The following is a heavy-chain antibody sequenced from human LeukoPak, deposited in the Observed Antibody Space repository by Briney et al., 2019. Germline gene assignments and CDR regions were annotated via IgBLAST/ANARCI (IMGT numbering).Heavy chain of an antibody. V-gene: IGHV3-23*01. D-gene: IGHD1-26*01. CDR1: GFTFRSYA. Sequence: SGGSLRLSCAASGFTFRSYAMSWVRQAPGKGLEWVSGISGSVGSTYYAGSVKGRFTISRDNSKNTLYLQMNSLRAEDTAVYYCAKVSPSGNYYFDYWGQGTLVTVSS. J-gene: IGHJ4*02. CDR3: AKVSPSGNYYFDY. CDR2: ISGSVGST.